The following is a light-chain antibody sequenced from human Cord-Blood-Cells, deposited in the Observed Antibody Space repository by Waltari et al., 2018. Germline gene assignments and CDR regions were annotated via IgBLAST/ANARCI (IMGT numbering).Light chain of an antibody. J-gene: IGLJ2*01. V-gene: IGLV2-14*01. CDR3: SSYTSSSTLV. CDR2: DVS. Sequence: QSALTQPASVSGSPGQSITISCTGTSSDVGGYNYVSWYQQHPGKAPKLMIYDVSNRPLGVANRFPGSKSGNTASLTISGLQAEDEADYYCSSYTSSSTLVFGGGTKLTVL. CDR1: SSDVGGYNY.